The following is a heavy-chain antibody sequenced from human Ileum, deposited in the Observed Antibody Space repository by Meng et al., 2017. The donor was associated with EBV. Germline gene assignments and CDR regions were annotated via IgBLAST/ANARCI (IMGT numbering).Heavy chain of an antibody. V-gene: IGHV2-5*01. CDR3: ALRPRQLLRGWFDS. Sequence: QITLKESAPTGVKPPQTLTLTCTFSGFSLSPSGVGVGWIRQPPGKALEWLAMIYGQGDKHYSPSLTSRLTITKDTSKNQVVLTMTNMDSVDTATYYCALRPRQLLRGWFDSWGQGALVTVSS. J-gene: IGHJ5*01. CDR1: GFSLSPSGVG. D-gene: IGHD6-13*01. CDR2: IYGQGDK.